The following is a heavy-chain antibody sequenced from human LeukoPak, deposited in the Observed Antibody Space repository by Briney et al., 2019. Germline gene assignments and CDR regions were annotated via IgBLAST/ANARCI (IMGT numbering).Heavy chain of an antibody. D-gene: IGHD3-22*01. CDR2: IYHSGST. V-gene: IGHV4-30-2*01. Sequence: PSQTLSLTRAVSGGSISSGGYSWSWIRQPPGKGLEWIGYIYHSGSTYYNPSLKSRVTISVDRSKNQFSLKLSSVTAADTAVYYCARFHYYDSIDAFDIWGQGTMVTVSS. J-gene: IGHJ3*02. CDR1: GGSISSGGYS. CDR3: ARFHYYDSIDAFDI.